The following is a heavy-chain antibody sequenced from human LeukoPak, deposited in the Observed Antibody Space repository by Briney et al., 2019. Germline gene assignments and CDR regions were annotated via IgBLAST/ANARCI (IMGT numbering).Heavy chain of an antibody. V-gene: IGHV1-8*01. CDR2: MNPNSGNT. J-gene: IGHJ5*02. D-gene: IGHD3-10*01. Sequence: GDSVKVSCKASGYTFTSYDINWVRQATGQGLEWMGWMNPNSGNTGYAQKFQGRVTMTRNTSISTAYTELSSLRSEDTAVYYCARGRFKPRITMVRGVIYWFDPWGQGTLVTVSS. CDR3: ARGRFKPRITMVRGVIYWFDP. CDR1: GYTFTSYD.